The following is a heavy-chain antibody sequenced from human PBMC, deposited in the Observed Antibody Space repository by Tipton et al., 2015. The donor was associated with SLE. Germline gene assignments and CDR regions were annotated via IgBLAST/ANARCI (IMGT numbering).Heavy chain of an antibody. CDR1: GASISDYY. J-gene: IGHJ3*02. V-gene: IGHV4-59*01. CDR3: ASAGHMTRGVRNPFDM. CDR2: IDYSGST. D-gene: IGHD3-10*01. Sequence: LRLSCTVSGASISDYYWTWIRQFPGKGLEWIGYIDYSGSTNYNPPLKSRLTISGDTSKNQFSLKLSSVTAADTAVYYCASAGHMTRGVRNPFDMWGQGTMVTVSS.